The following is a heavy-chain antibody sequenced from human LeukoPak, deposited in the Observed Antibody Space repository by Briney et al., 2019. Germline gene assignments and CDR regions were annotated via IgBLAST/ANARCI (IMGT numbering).Heavy chain of an antibody. D-gene: IGHD1-26*01. Sequence: ASVKVSCTPSGYTFTAYYIHRGRQAPGQGLEWMGWINPTSGVTKYAEKFQGRVTMTRDTSINTAYMEMSGLRSDDTAVYYCARDMYSGTYGHWGQGTLVTVSS. CDR1: GYTFTAYY. CDR2: INPTSGVT. J-gene: IGHJ4*02. CDR3: ARDMYSGTYGH. V-gene: IGHV1-2*02.